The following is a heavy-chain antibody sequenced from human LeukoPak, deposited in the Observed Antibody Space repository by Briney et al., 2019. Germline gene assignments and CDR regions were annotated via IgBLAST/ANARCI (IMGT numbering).Heavy chain of an antibody. Sequence: SVKVSCKASGGTFSSYAISWVRQAPGQGLEWMGGIIPIFGTANYAQKFQGRVTITTDESTSTAYMELSSLRSEDTAVYYCARDRGHYYDSSGYNYYYYYMDVWGKGTTVTVSS. CDR1: GGTFSSYA. V-gene: IGHV1-69*05. CDR3: ARDRGHYYDSSGYNYYYYYMDV. D-gene: IGHD3-22*01. CDR2: IIPIFGTA. J-gene: IGHJ6*03.